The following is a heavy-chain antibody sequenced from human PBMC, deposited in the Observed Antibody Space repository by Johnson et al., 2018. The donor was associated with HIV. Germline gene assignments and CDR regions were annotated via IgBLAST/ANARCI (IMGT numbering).Heavy chain of an antibody. V-gene: IGHV3-20*04. CDR1: GFTFDDYG. CDR3: ARAFGSAGTHWGSRHAFDI. CDR2: INWNGGST. Sequence: MLLVESGGGVVRPGGSLRLSCAASGFTFDDYGMSWVRQAPGKGLEWVSGINWNGGSTGYADSVKGRFTISRDNAKNSLYLQMNSLRAGDTAVYYCARAFGSAGTHWGSRHAFDIWGQGTMVTVSS. D-gene: IGHD6-13*01. J-gene: IGHJ3*02.